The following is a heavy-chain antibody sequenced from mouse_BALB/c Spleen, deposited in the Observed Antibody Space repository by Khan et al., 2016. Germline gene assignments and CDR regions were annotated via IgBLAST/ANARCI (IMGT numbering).Heavy chain of an antibody. CDR1: GYSISSGYS. Sequence: EVQLQESGPGLVKPSQSLSLTCTVTGYSISSGYSWHWIRQFPGNKLECMAYIHYSGSTNYNPSFKSPISLTRDTSNNKVYLQLISVTTEDQATYYCTRGDYDGSGYWGQGTTLTVSS. CDR2: IHYSGST. V-gene: IGHV3-1*02. CDR3: TRGDYDGSGY. J-gene: IGHJ2*01. D-gene: IGHD1-1*01.